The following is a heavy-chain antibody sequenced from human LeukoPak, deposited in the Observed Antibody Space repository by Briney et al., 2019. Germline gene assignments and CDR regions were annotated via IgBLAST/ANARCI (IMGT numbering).Heavy chain of an antibody. D-gene: IGHD6-13*01. CDR3: SCSSYDAFDI. J-gene: IGHJ3*02. Sequence: SGGSLRLSCAASGFTFISYEVSWVRQAPGRGLEWVSYISSSGSTIYYADSVKGRFTISRDNAKNSLYLQMNSLRAEDTAVYYCSCSSYDAFDIWGHGTMVTVSS. V-gene: IGHV3-48*03. CDR1: GFTFISYE. CDR2: ISSSGSTI.